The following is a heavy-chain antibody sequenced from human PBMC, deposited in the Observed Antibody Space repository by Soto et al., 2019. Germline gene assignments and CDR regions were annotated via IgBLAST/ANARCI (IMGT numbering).Heavy chain of an antibody. CDR1: GDSVSSNSAA. J-gene: IGHJ6*02. D-gene: IGHD6-13*01. Sequence: KQSQTLSLTCAISGDSVSSNSAAWNWIRQSPSRGLEWLGRTYYRSKWYNDYAVSVKSRITINPDTSKNQFSLQLNSVTPEDTAVYYCARGHTGPSGTAAWLEGMDVWGQGTTVTVSS. V-gene: IGHV6-1*01. CDR2: TYYRSKWYN. CDR3: ARGHTGPSGTAAWLEGMDV.